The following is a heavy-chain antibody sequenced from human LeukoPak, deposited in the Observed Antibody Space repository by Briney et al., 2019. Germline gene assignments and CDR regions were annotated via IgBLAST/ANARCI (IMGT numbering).Heavy chain of an antibody. CDR3: ARGSLYGSGSYGY. D-gene: IGHD3-10*01. Sequence: SETLSLTCTVSAGSISNYYWSWIRQPPGKGLEWIGYISYSGSTNYNPSLKSRVTISVDTSKNQFSLKLSSVTAADTVVYYCARGSLYGSGSYGYWGQGTLVTVSS. V-gene: IGHV4-59*01. CDR2: ISYSGST. CDR1: AGSISNYY. J-gene: IGHJ4*02.